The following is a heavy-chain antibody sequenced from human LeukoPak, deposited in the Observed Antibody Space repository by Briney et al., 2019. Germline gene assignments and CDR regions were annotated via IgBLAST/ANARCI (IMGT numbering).Heavy chain of an antibody. CDR1: GYTFSGYY. Sequence: ASVKVSCKASGYTFSGYYMHWVRQAPGQGLDWMGWINPNSGGTYYAQKFQGRVTMTRDTSISTAYMELSRLRSDDTAVYYCARSKYDILTGYFRRNNWFDPWGQGTLVTVSS. V-gene: IGHV1-2*02. CDR3: ARSKYDILTGYFRRNNWFDP. D-gene: IGHD3-9*01. CDR2: INPNSGGT. J-gene: IGHJ5*02.